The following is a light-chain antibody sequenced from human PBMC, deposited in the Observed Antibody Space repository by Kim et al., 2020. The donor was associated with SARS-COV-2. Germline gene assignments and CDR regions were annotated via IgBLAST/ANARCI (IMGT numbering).Light chain of an antibody. Sequence: SYELTQPPSVSVSPGQTASITCSGDKLGDKYACWYQQRPGQSPVLVIYQDRKRPSGIPERFSGSNSGNTATLTISGTQAMDEADYFCQVWDSSTVVFGGGTQLTVL. CDR2: QDR. CDR3: QVWDSSTVV. J-gene: IGLJ3*02. V-gene: IGLV3-1*01. CDR1: KLGDKY.